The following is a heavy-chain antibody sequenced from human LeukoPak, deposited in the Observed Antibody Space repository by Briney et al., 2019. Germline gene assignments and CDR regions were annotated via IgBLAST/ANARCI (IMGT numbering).Heavy chain of an antibody. D-gene: IGHD5-12*01. CDR3: ARAVISHNAYDYTYLDY. J-gene: IGHJ4*02. CDR2: ISAKTGNT. V-gene: IGHV1-18*01. Sequence: ASVKVSCKASGYTFTNYGISWVRQAPGQGLEWMGWISAKTGNTYYAQRFQGRVTMTTDTSTSTAFMELRSLGSDDTAVYFCARAVISHNAYDYTYLDYWGQGSLVTVSA. CDR1: GYTFTNYG.